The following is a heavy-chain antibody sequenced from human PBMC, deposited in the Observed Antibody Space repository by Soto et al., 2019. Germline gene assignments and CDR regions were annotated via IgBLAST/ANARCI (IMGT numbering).Heavy chain of an antibody. J-gene: IGHJ6*02. CDR1: GGTFSSYA. Sequence: SVKVSCKASGGTFSSYAISWVRQAPGQGLEWMGGIIPIFGTANYAQKFQGRVTITADKSTSTAYMELSSLRSEDTAVYYCARVYCSSTSCYKYYYYGMDVWGQGTTVTVSS. D-gene: IGHD2-2*01. V-gene: IGHV1-69*06. CDR2: IIPIFGTA. CDR3: ARVYCSSTSCYKYYYYGMDV.